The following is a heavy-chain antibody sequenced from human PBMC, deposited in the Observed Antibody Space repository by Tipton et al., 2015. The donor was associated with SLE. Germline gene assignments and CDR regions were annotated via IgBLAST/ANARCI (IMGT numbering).Heavy chain of an antibody. CDR1: GGSFSGNF. CDR3: TRVPRYNWNYIAD. J-gene: IGHJ4*02. V-gene: IGHV4-34*01. Sequence: TLSLTCAVFGGSFSGNFWSWVRQPPGKGLDWIGGVTPSGRINYNPSLEGRVTISVDKSKNQFSLKLTSVTAADTAVYHCTRVPRYNWNYIADWGQGTLVSVSS. CDR2: VTPSGRI. D-gene: IGHD1-7*01.